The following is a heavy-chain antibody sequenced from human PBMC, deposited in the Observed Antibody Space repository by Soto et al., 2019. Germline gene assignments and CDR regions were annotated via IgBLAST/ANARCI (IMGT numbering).Heavy chain of an antibody. CDR1: GYTFTGYY. J-gene: IGHJ5*02. CDR2: INPNSGGT. CDR3: AREDGYCSSTSCYNWFDP. Sequence: ASVKVSCKASGYTFTGYYMHWVRQAPGQGLEWMGWINPNSGGTNHAQKFQGWVTMTRDTSISTAYMELSRLRSDDTAVYYCAREDGYCSSTSCYNWFDPWGQGTLVTVSS. V-gene: IGHV1-2*04. D-gene: IGHD2-2*03.